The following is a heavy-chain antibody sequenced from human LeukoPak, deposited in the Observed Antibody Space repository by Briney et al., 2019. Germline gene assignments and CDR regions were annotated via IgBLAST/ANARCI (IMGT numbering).Heavy chain of an antibody. J-gene: IGHJ6*03. D-gene: IGHD3-10*01. CDR3: ARGIYGSDPSYYYYYYMDV. Sequence: SETLSLTCTVSGGSISSYYWSWIRQPPGKGLEWIGNIYTSGSTNYNPSLKSRVTMSVDTSKNQFSLKLSSVTAADTAVYYCARGIYGSDPSYYYYYYMDVWGKGTTVTISS. CDR1: GGSISSYY. V-gene: IGHV4-4*07. CDR2: IYTSGST.